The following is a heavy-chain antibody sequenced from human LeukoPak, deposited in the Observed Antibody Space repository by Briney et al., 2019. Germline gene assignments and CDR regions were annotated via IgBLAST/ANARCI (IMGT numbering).Heavy chain of an antibody. V-gene: IGHV3-74*01. CDR1: GFTFSPYW. CDR3: ARGTALQDY. CDR2: INSDGTIT. Sequence: GGSPRLSCAASGFTFSPYWMHWVRQVPGKGLVWVSDINSDGTITHYADSVKGRFTVSRDNAQDMLYLQMNSLRAEDTAVYYCARGTALQDYWGQGTLVTVPS. D-gene: IGHD2-2*02. J-gene: IGHJ4*02.